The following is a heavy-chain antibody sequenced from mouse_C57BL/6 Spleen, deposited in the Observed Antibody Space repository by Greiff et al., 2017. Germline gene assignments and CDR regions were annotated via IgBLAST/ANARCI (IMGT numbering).Heavy chain of an antibody. CDR3: ARSDYDYSFAY. CDR2: IHPNCGST. V-gene: IGHV1-64*01. J-gene: IGHJ3*01. Sequence: QVQLQQPGAELVKPGASVKLSCKASGYTFTSYWMHWVKQRPGQGLEWIGMIHPNCGSTNYNEKFKSKATLTVDKSSSTAYMQLSSLTSEDSAVYYCARSDYDYSFAYWGQGTLVTVSA. CDR1: GYTFTSYW. D-gene: IGHD2-4*01.